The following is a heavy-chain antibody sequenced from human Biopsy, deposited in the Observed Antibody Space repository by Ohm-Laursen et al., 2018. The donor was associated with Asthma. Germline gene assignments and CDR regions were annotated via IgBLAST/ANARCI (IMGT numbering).Heavy chain of an antibody. CDR3: VRHQYSSSWSTFDY. CDR1: GGSITSSSYY. Sequence: SQTLSLTCAVSGGSITSSSYYWGWIRQPPGKGMEWIGSMYHSGSPYYHPSLMSRATISVDTSKNQLSLKMSSVTAADTAVYFCVRHQYSSSWSTFDYWGQGALVTVSS. V-gene: IGHV4-39*01. J-gene: IGHJ4*02. CDR2: MYHSGSP. D-gene: IGHD3-22*01.